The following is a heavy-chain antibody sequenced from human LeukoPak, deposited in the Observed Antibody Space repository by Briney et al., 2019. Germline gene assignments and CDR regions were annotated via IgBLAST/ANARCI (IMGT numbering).Heavy chain of an antibody. V-gene: IGHV4-4*07. D-gene: IGHD4-17*01. CDR1: GGSISSYY. CDR2: IYTSGST. Sequence: TPSETLSLTCTVSGGSISSYYWSWTRQPAGKGLEWIGRIYTSGSTNYNPSLKSRVTMSVDTSKNQFSLKLSSVTAAHTAVYYCARDGDYGDYSFDYWGQGTLVTVSS. CDR3: ARDGDYGDYSFDY. J-gene: IGHJ4*02.